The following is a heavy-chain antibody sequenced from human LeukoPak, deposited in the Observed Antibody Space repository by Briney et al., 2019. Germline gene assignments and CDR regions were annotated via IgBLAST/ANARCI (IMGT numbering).Heavy chain of an antibody. J-gene: IGHJ5*02. D-gene: IGHD2-15*01. CDR3: TTVVVADANWFDP. V-gene: IGHV3-15*01. CDR2: IKSKTDGGTT. Sequence: GGSLRLSCAASGFTFSNAWMSWVRQAPGKGLEWVGRIKSKTDGGTTDYAAPVKGRFTISRDDSKNTLYLQMNSLKTEDTAVYYCTTVVVADANWFDPWGQGTLVTVSS. CDR1: GFTFSNAW.